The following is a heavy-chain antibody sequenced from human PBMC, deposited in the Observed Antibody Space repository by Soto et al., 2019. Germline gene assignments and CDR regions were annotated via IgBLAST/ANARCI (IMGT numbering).Heavy chain of an antibody. CDR1: GYTFTSYG. J-gene: IGHJ5*02. D-gene: IGHD6-13*01. CDR3: ARDSRIAAADYWFDP. CDR2: ISAYNGNT. Sequence: ASVKVSCKASGYTFTSYGISWVRQAPGQGLEWMGWISAYNGNTNFAQNLQGRVTLTTDTSTSTAYMELRSLRSDDTAVYYCARDSRIAAADYWFDPWGQGTLVTVSS. V-gene: IGHV1-18*01.